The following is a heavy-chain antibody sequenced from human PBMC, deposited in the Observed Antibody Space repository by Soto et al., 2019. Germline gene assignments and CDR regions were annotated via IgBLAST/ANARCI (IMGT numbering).Heavy chain of an antibody. D-gene: IGHD3-3*01. J-gene: IGHJ6*02. Sequence: SETLSLTCTVSGGSISSSSYYWGWIRQPPGKGLEWIGSIYYSGSTYYNPSLKSRVTISVDTSRNQFSLKLSSVTAADTAVYYCARQGASGYYTDYYYGMDVWGQGTTVTVSS. CDR3: ARQGASGYYTDYYYGMDV. CDR1: GGSISSSSYY. V-gene: IGHV4-39*01. CDR2: IYYSGST.